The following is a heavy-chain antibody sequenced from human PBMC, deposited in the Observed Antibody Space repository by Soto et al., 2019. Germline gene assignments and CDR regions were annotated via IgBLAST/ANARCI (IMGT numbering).Heavy chain of an antibody. CDR1: GGTFSSYT. V-gene: IGHV1-69*02. CDR2: IIPILGIA. CDR3: ARGDRDGYNGVPDY. J-gene: IGHJ4*02. Sequence: QVQLVQSGAEVKKPGSSVKVSCTASGGTFSSYTISWVRQAPGQGLEWMGRIIPILGIANYAQKFQGRVTITADKSTSTAYMELSSLRSEDTAVYYCARGDRDGYNGVPDYWGQGTLVTVSS. D-gene: IGHD2-8*01.